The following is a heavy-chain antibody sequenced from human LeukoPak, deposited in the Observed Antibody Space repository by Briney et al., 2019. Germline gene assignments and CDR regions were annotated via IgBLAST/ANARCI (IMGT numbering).Heavy chain of an antibody. Sequence: GGSLRLSCAASGFTFSSYSVNWVRQAPGKGLKWVSYISSSSSTIYYADSVKGRFTISRDNAKNSLYLQMNSLRAEDTAVYYCARDRPDPHYYGSGGTGFDYWGQGTLVTVSS. CDR1: GFTFSSYS. V-gene: IGHV3-48*04. D-gene: IGHD3-10*01. CDR2: ISSSSSTI. CDR3: ARDRPDPHYYGSGGTGFDY. J-gene: IGHJ4*02.